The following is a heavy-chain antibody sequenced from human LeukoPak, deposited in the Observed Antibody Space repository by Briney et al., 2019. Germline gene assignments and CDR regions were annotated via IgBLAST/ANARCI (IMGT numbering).Heavy chain of an antibody. D-gene: IGHD3-22*01. CDR1: GYIITSYY. CDR3: ARDLGDYYDSSGYNWFDP. Sequence: ASVKVSCKSSGYIITSYYLHWVRQAPGQGLEWLGMINPKGDYTKYARNFQGRLTVTSDTSTNTVYMELSSLRSDDTAVYYCARDLGDYYDSSGYNWFDPWGQGTLVTVSS. CDR2: INPKGDYT. V-gene: IGHV1-46*01. J-gene: IGHJ5*02.